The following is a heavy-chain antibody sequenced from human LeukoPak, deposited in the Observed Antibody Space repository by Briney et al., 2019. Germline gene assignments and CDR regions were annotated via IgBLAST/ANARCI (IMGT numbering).Heavy chain of an antibody. V-gene: IGHV4-4*07. Sequence: PSETLSLTCTVSGGSISSYYWSWIRQPAGKGLEWIGRIYTSGSTNHNPSLKSRVTMSVDTSKNQFSLKLSSVTAADTAVYYCARAPIFGVVKGADYYYYYMDVWGKGTTVTVSS. J-gene: IGHJ6*03. CDR3: ARAPIFGVVKGADYYYYYMDV. D-gene: IGHD3-3*02. CDR1: GGSISSYY. CDR2: IYTSGST.